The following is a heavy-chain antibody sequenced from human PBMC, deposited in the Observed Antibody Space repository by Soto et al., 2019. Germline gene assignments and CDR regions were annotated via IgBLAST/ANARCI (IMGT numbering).Heavy chain of an antibody. J-gene: IGHJ4*02. Sequence: PGGSLRLSCAASGFTFNRFWKNWVRQAQGKGLELVATIKGDGSEKQYADAVKGRFTVSRDNAKNLVYLQMDSLRADDTALYYCARERDPRLSDHWGLGTLVTVSS. CDR2: IKGDGSEK. CDR3: ARERDPRLSDH. D-gene: IGHD6-6*01. V-gene: IGHV3-7*03. CDR1: GFTFNRFW.